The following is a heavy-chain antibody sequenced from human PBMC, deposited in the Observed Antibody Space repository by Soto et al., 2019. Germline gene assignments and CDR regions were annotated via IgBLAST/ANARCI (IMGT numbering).Heavy chain of an antibody. CDR2: ISYDGSNK. J-gene: IGHJ4*02. V-gene: IGHV3-30-3*01. CDR1: GFTFSSYA. Sequence: QVQLVESGGGVVQPGRSLRLSCAASGFTFSSYAMHWVRQAPGKGLEWVAIISYDGSNKYYADSVKGRFTISRDNSKNTLYLQMNSLRAEDTAVYHCARARYDSSGYGSGGDYWGQGTLVTVSS. CDR3: ARARYDSSGYGSGGDY. D-gene: IGHD3-22*01.